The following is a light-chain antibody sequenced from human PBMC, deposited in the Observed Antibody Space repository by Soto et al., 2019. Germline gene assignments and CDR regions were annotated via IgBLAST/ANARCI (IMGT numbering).Light chain of an antibody. V-gene: IGKV3-15*01. Sequence: EIVMTQSPVTLSVSPGERATLSCRSSQSVSGNYIAWYQQKPGQAPRLLIYGASTRATGIPGRFTGSGSGTEFSLSITSLQSEDFAVYCCQQYSAWPLTFGQGTTVEIK. CDR3: QQYSAWPLT. J-gene: IGKJ1*01. CDR1: QSVSGN. CDR2: GAS.